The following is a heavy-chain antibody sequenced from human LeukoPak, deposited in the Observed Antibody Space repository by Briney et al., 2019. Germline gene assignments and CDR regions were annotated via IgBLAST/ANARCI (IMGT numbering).Heavy chain of an antibody. Sequence: GESLKISFKGSGYRFTSYWIGWVRQMPGKGLGWMGIIYPGDSDTRYRPSFQGQVTISADKSISTAHLQWSSLKASDTAMYYCARQEATIPDYGMDVWGQGTTVTVSS. V-gene: IGHV5-51*01. CDR1: GYRFTSYW. CDR3: ARQEATIPDYGMDV. CDR2: IYPGDSDT. D-gene: IGHD5-12*01. J-gene: IGHJ6*02.